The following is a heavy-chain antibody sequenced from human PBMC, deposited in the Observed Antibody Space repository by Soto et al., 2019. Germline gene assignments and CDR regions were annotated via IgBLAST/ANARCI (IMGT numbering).Heavy chain of an antibody. CDR1: GFTFSSFG. V-gene: IGHV3-33*01. CDR2: IWYDGSKK. CDR3: ARDASYYSLWSGYYPSRNGMDV. Sequence: VQVVESGGGVVQPGRSLRLSCAASGFTFSSFGMHWVRQAPGKGLEWVSLIWYDGSKKSYGDSVKGRFIISRDNSRNTVYLQMNSLRAHDTAVYYCARDASYYSLWSGYYPSRNGMDVWGQGTTVTVSS. J-gene: IGHJ6*02. D-gene: IGHD3-3*01.